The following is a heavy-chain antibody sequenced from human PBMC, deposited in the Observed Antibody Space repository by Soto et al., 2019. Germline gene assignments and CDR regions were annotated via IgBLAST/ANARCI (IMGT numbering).Heavy chain of an antibody. CDR1: GFTFSSYG. D-gene: IGHD2-2*01. CDR2: ISYDGSNK. CDR3: AKGGGGYQRYYYYYYGMDV. V-gene: IGHV3-30*18. J-gene: IGHJ6*02. Sequence: GGSLRLSCAASGFTFSSYGMHWVRQAPGKGLEWVAVISYDGSNKYYADSVKGRFTISRDNSKNTLYLQMNSLRAEDTAVYYCAKGGGGYQRYYYYYYGMDVWGQGTTVTVSS.